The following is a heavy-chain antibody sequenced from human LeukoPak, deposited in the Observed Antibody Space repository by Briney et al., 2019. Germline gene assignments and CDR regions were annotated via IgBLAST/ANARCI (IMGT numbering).Heavy chain of an antibody. CDR3: AKSSLTGYYFCPFDY. CDR1: GFTFSSYA. Sequence: PGGSLRLSCAASGFTFSSYAMSWVRQAPGKGLEWVSAISGSGSSTYYADSVKGRFTISRDNSKNTLYLQMNSLRAEDTAVYYCAKSSLTGYYFCPFDYWGQGTLVTVSS. D-gene: IGHD3-9*01. V-gene: IGHV3-23*01. J-gene: IGHJ4*02. CDR2: ISGSGSST.